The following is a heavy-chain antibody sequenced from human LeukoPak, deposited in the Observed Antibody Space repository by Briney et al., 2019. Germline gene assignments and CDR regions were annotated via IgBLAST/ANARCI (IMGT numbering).Heavy chain of an antibody. CDR2: ISSNGGST. D-gene: IGHD3-3*01. V-gene: IGHV3-64*01. CDR1: GFTFSSYA. J-gene: IGHJ3*02. CDR3: ARSIRSGYHYHDAFDI. Sequence: GGSLRLSCAASGFTFSSYAMHWVRQAPGKGLEYVSAISSNGGSTYYANSVKGRFTISRDNSKNTLYLQMGSLRAEDMAVYYCARSIRSGYHYHDAFDIWGQGTMVTVSS.